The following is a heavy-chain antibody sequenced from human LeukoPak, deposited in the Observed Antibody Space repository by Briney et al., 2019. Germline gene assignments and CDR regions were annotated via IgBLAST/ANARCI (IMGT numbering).Heavy chain of an antibody. CDR2: IYYSGIT. J-gene: IGHJ4*02. CDR3: ARDRGYYESTGYYPFDQ. Sequence: PSETLSPTCTVSGVSISYSDYYWGWTRQPPGKGLEWIGSIYYSGITYYNPSLKSRVTISVDTSKNQFSLRLTSVTAADTAVYYCARDRGYYESTGYYPFDQWGQGTLVTVSS. CDR1: GVSISYSDYY. V-gene: IGHV4-39*07. D-gene: IGHD3-22*01.